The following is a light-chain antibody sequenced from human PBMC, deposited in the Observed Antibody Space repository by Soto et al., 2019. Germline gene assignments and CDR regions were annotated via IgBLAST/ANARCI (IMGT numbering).Light chain of an antibody. J-gene: IGKJ1*01. CDR3: QQYHNSPRT. Sequence: EIVLTQSPGTLSLSPGERATLSCRASQSVRSTSLAWYQQKPGQAPRLLIYGASSRATGIPDRFSGSGSGTDFTLTISRLEPEDFAVYYCQQYHNSPRTFGQGTKVDIK. CDR2: GAS. V-gene: IGKV3-20*01. CDR1: QSVRSTS.